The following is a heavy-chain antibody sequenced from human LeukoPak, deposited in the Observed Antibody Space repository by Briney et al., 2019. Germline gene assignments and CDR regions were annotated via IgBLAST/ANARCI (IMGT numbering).Heavy chain of an antibody. Sequence: GGSLRLSCAASGFTFSSCAMSWVRQAPGKGLEWVSAISGSGGSTYYADSVKGRFTISRDNSKNTLYLQMNSLRAEDTAVHYCASQTLSGYGNYWGQGTLVTVSS. CDR2: ISGSGGST. CDR1: GFTFSSCA. CDR3: ASQTLSGYGNY. V-gene: IGHV3-23*01. J-gene: IGHJ4*02. D-gene: IGHD6-25*01.